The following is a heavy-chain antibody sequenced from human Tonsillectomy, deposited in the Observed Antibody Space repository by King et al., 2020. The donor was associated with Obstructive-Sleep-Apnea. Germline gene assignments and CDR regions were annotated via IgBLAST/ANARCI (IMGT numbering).Heavy chain of an antibody. Sequence: VQLQESGPGLVKPSETLSLTCTVSGGSISRGGYYWSWIRQHPGKGLEWIGYIYYSGSTYYNPSPKSRVTISVDTSKNQFSLKLSSVTAADTAVYYCARCQGSDYYYGMDVWGQGTTVTVSS. CDR2: IYYSGST. V-gene: IGHV4-31*03. CDR1: GGSISRGGYY. CDR3: ARCQGSDYYYGMDV. J-gene: IGHJ6*02. D-gene: IGHD6-6*01.